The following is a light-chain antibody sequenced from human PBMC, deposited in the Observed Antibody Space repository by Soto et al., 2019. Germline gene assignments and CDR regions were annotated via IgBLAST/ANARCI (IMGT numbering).Light chain of an antibody. CDR3: SSYTSSSTLGV. Sequence: QSVLTQPASVSGSPGQSITISCTGTSSDVGGYNYVSWYQQHPGKAPKLMIYDVSNRPAGVSNRCSGSKSGNTASLTISGLQAEDEADYYCSSYTSSSTLGVFGTGTKLTVL. J-gene: IGLJ1*01. CDR1: SSDVGGYNY. CDR2: DVS. V-gene: IGLV2-14*01.